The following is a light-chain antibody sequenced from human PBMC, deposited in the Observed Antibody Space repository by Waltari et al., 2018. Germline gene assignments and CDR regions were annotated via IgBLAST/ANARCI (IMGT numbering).Light chain of an antibody. J-gene: IGLJ2*01. CDR1: SSDVGGYNY. CDR2: YVS. Sequence: QSALTQPASVSGSPGQSITISCTGTSSDVGGYNYVSWYQQHPGNPPKLMIYYVSNRPSGVSHRFSGSKSGNTASLTISGLQAEDEADYYCTSYTSSSTVIFGGGTKLTVL. CDR3: TSYTSSSTVI. V-gene: IGLV2-14*03.